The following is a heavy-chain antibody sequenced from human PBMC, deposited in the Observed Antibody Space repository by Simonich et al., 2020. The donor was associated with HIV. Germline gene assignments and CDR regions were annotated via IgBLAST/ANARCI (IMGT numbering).Heavy chain of an antibody. D-gene: IGHD6-13*01. J-gene: IGHJ1*01. CDR3: ARLTAGGLGEYFQH. V-gene: IGHV4-34*01. Sequence: QVQLQQWGAGLLKPSETLSLTCAVYGGSFSGYYWSWIRQPPGKGLEGIGEINHSGTTTYNPSLKSRVTISVDTSKNQFSLKLSSVTAADTAVYYCARLTAGGLGEYFQHWGQGTLVTVSS. CDR1: GGSFSGYY. CDR2: INHSGTT.